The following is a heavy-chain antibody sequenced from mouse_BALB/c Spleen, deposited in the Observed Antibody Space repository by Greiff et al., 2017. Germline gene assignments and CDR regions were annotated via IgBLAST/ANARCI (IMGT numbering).Heavy chain of an antibody. V-gene: IGHV1-62-2*01. CDR3: ARHEEGGYGYDVDYAMDD. CDR2: FYPGSGSI. D-gene: IGHD2-2*01. CDR1: GYTFTEYI. J-gene: IGHJ4*01. Sequence: VQLQQSGAELVKPGASVKLSCKASGYTFTEYIIHWVKQRSGQGLEWIGWFYPGSGSIKYNEKFKDKATLTADKSSSTVYMELSRLTSEDSAVYFCARHEEGGYGYDVDYAMDDGGQGTSGTVSS.